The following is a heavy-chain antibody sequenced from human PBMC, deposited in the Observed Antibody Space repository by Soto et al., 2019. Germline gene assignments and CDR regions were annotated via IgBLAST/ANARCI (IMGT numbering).Heavy chain of an antibody. V-gene: IGHV4-59*01. CDR3: ARDSTGYLFDC. D-gene: IGHD3-9*01. Sequence: PSETLSLTCTVSGGSISSYYWSWIRQPPGKGLEWIGYIYYSGSTNYNPSLKSRVTISVDTSKNQFSLKLSSVTAADTAVYYCARDSTGYLFDCWGQGTLVTVSS. J-gene: IGHJ4*02. CDR2: IYYSGST. CDR1: GGSISSYY.